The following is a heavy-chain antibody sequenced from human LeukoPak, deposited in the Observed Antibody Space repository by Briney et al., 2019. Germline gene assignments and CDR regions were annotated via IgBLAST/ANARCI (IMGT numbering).Heavy chain of an antibody. D-gene: IGHD1-26*01. Sequence: GGSLRLSCAASGFTFSSYAMSWVRQAPGKGLEWVANIKQDGSEKYYVDSVKGRFTISRDNAKNSLYLQMNSLRAEDTAVYYCARGNSGSYWGQGTLVTVSS. CDR1: GFTFSSYA. V-gene: IGHV3-7*01. J-gene: IGHJ4*02. CDR3: ARGNSGSY. CDR2: IKQDGSEK.